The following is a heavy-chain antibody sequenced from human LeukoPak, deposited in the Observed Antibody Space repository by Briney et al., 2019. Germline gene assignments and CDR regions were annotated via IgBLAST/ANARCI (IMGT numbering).Heavy chain of an antibody. CDR2: IRYDGSNK. CDR3: AVNGEWELLG. D-gene: IGHD1-26*01. V-gene: IGHV3-30*02. J-gene: IGHJ4*02. Sequence: PGGSLRLSCAASGFTFNTYGMHWVRQAPGKGLEWVTFIRYDGSNKYYADSVKGRFTISRDNSKNTLYLQMNSLRAEDTAVYYCAVNGEWELLGWGQGILVTVSS. CDR1: GFTFNTYG.